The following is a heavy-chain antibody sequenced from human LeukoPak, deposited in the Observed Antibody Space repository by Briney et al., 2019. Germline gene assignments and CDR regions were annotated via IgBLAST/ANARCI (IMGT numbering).Heavy chain of an antibody. CDR2: ISSSSSYI. CDR1: GFTFSSYS. CDR3: ANYDSSGYYSS. Sequence: GGSLRLSCAASGFTFSSYSVNWVRQAPGKGLEWVSSISSSSSYIYYADSVKGRFTISRDNAKNSLYLQMNSLRAEDTAVYYCANYDSSGYYSSWGQGTLVTVSS. D-gene: IGHD3-22*01. V-gene: IGHV3-21*01. J-gene: IGHJ5*02.